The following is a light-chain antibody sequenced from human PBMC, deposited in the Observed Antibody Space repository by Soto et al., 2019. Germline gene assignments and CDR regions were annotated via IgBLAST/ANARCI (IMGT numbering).Light chain of an antibody. Sequence: DIQMTQSPSTLSASVGDRVTITCRASQSISIWLAWYQQKPGKAPKLLIYKASSLESGVPSRFSGSGSGTEFTLTISSLQPDDFATYYCQQYNSYSATFGQGTKVDIK. J-gene: IGKJ1*01. V-gene: IGKV1-5*03. CDR1: QSISIW. CDR3: QQYNSYSAT. CDR2: KAS.